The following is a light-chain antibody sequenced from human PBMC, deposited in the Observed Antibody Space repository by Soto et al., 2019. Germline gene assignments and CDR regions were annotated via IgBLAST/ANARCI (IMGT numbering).Light chain of an antibody. CDR2: DAS. CDR1: QSISSW. J-gene: IGKJ1*01. Sequence: IQMTQSPSTLSASVGDRVTITCRASQSISSWLAWYQQKPGKAPKLLIYDASSLESGVPSRFIGSGSGTEFTLTISSLQPDDFATYYCQQYNTYSGTFGQGTKVEIK. CDR3: QQYNTYSGT. V-gene: IGKV1-5*01.